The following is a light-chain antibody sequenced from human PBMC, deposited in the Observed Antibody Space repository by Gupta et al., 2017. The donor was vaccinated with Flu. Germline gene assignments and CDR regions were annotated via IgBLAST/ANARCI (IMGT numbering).Light chain of an antibody. J-gene: IGLJ2*01. CDR1: GNDVGGYNY. Sequence: QSALTQSASVSGSPGQSITISCTGTGNDVGGYNYVSWYQQHPGKAPKLMIYEVFNRPSGVSNRFSGSKSGNTASLTVSGLQAEDEADYYCTSYTSGSTPVVFGGGTKLTVL. CDR3: TSYTSGSTPVV. V-gene: IGLV2-14*01. CDR2: EVF.